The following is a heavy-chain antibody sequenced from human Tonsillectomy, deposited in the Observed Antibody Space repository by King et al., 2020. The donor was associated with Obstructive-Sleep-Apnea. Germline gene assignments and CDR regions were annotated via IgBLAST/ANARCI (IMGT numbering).Heavy chain of an antibody. J-gene: IGHJ3*02. CDR3: AKDWGAFRELLWFGEYPDAFDI. CDR2: ISGSGGST. V-gene: IGHV3-23*04. Sequence: VQLVESGGGLVQPGGSLRLSCAASGFTFSSYAMSWVRQAPGKGLEWVSAISGSGGSTYYADSVKGRFTISRDNSKNTLYLQMNSLRAEDTAVYYCAKDWGAFRELLWFGEYPDAFDIWGQGTMVTVSS. D-gene: IGHD3-10*01. CDR1: GFTFSSYA.